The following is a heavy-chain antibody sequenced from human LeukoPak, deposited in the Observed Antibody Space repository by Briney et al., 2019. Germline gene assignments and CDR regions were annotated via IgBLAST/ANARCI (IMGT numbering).Heavy chain of an antibody. CDR2: IYYSGST. CDR3: ARPALGGSWHFDY. CDR1: GGSISSYY. J-gene: IGHJ4*02. D-gene: IGHD2-15*01. Sequence: SETLSLTCTVSGGSISSYYWSWIRQPPGKGLEWIGYIYYSGSTNYNPSLKSRVTISVDTSKNQFSLKLSSVTAADTAVYYCARPALGGSWHFDYWGQGTLVTVSS. V-gene: IGHV4-59*12.